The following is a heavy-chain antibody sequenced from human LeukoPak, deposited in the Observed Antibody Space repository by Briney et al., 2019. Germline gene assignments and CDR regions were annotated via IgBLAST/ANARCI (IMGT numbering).Heavy chain of an antibody. CDR2: ISYDGSNK. D-gene: IGHD3-22*01. CDR3: ARGYDSSGYV. J-gene: IGHJ4*02. Sequence: GRSLRLSCAASGFTFSSYAMHWVRQAPGKGLEWVAVISYDGSNKYYADSVKGRFTISRDNSKNTLYLQMNSLRAEDTAVYYCARGYDSSGYVWGQGTLVTVSS. CDR1: GFTFSSYA. V-gene: IGHV3-30-3*01.